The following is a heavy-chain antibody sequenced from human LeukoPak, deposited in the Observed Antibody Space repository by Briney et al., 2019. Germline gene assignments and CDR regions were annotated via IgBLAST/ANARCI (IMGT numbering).Heavy chain of an antibody. J-gene: IGHJ5*02. CDR1: GYTFTGYY. D-gene: IGHD4-23*01. CDR3: ARTDYGGNSWWFDP. Sequence: ASVKVSCKASGYTFTGYYMHWVRQAPGQGLEWMGWINPNSGGTNYAQKFQGRVTMTRDTSISTAYMELSRLRSDDTAVYYCARTDYGGNSWWFDPWGQGTLVTVSS. CDR2: INPNSGGT. V-gene: IGHV1-2*02.